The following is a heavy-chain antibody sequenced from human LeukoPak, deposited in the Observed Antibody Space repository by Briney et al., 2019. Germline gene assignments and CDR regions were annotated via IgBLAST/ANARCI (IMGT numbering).Heavy chain of an antibody. CDR3: ARGSRSSDY. CDR1: GGSISNYY. J-gene: IGHJ4*02. Sequence: SETLSLTCTVSGGSISNYYWSWIRQPPGKGLEWIGYIYYSGSTSYNPSLKSRVTISGDTSKNQFSLKLSSVTAADTAVYYCARGSRSSDYWGQGTLVTVSS. V-gene: IGHV4-59*01. CDR2: IYYSGST.